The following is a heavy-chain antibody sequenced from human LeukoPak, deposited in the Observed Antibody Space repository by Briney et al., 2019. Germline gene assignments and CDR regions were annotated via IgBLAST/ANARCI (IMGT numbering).Heavy chain of an antibody. CDR3: AKEGY. V-gene: IGHV3-7*01. CDR1: GFSFSRVW. CDR2: IKLDGSEK. Sequence: AGGSLRLSCAASGFSFSRVWMSWVRQAPGKGPEWVASIKLDGSEKYYVGSVKGRFTISRDNAKNSLYLQMNTLRAEDTAVYYCAKEGYWGQGTLVTVSS. J-gene: IGHJ4*02.